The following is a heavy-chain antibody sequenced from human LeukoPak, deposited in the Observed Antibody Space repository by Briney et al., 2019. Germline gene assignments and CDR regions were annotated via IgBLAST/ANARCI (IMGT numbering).Heavy chain of an antibody. V-gene: IGHV1-69*04. Sequence: SGGSLRLSCAASGFTFSSYAISWVRQAPGQGLEWMGRIIPILGIANYAQKFQGRVTITADRSTSTAYMELSSLRSEDTAVYYCARSWHYGGNSVWSADYWGQGTLVTVSS. CDR3: ARSWHYGGNSVWSADY. D-gene: IGHD4-23*01. J-gene: IGHJ4*02. CDR2: IIPILGIA. CDR1: GFTFSSYA.